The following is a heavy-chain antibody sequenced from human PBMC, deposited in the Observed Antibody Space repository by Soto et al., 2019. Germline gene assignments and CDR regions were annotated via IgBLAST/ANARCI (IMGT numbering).Heavy chain of an antibody. D-gene: IGHD6-19*01. CDR2: IYYSGST. J-gene: IGHJ4*02. CDR3: ARDDPYSSGWSH. V-gene: IGHV4-59*01. Sequence: QVQLQESGPGLVKPSETLSLTCTVSGGSISSYYWSWIRQPPGKGLEWIGYIYYSGSTNYNPSLKSRVTISVDTSKNQFSLKLSSVTAADTAVYYCARDDPYSSGWSHWGQGTLVTVSS. CDR1: GGSISSYY.